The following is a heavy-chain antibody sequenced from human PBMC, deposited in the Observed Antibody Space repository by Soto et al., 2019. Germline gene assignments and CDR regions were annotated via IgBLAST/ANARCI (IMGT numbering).Heavy chain of an antibody. Sequence: EVQLVESGGGLIQPGGSLRLSCAASGFTVSSNYMCWVRQAPGKGLEWVSVIYSGGSTYYADSVKGRFTISRDNSKNTLYLQMNSLRAEDTAVYYCARLVVVAAYFDYWGQGTLVTVSS. CDR3: ARLVVVAAYFDY. J-gene: IGHJ4*02. CDR1: GFTVSSNY. V-gene: IGHV3-53*01. CDR2: IYSGGST. D-gene: IGHD2-15*01.